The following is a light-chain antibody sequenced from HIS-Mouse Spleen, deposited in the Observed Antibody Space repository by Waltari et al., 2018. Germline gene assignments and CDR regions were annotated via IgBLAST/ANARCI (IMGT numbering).Light chain of an antibody. J-gene: IGLJ2*01. CDR1: ALPNKF. CDR3: YSTDSSGNHRV. V-gene: IGLV3-10*01. CDR2: EDR. Sequence: SYELTQPPSVPVPPGQTARITCPGDALPNKFAYWYQLKSGQAPVLVIYEDRKRPSGIPERFSGSSSGTMATLTISGAQVVDEADYYCYSTDSSGNHRVFGGGTKLTVL.